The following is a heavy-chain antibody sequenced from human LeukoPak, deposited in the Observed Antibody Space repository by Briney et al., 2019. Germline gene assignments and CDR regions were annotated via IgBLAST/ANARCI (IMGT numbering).Heavy chain of an antibody. CDR2: MNPNSGNT. J-gene: IGHJ6*02. D-gene: IGHD6-13*01. Sequence: GASVKVSCKASGYTFTSYDINWVRQATGQGLEWMGWMNPNSGNTGYAQKFQGRVTITRDTSASTAYMELSSLRSEDTAVYYCAHSSYYYYYGMDVWGQGTTVTVSS. CDR3: AHSSYYYYYGMDV. CDR1: GYTFTSYD. V-gene: IGHV1-8*01.